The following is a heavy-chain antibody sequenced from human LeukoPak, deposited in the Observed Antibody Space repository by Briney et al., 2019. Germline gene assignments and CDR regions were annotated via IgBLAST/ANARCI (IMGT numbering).Heavy chain of an antibody. Sequence: SETLSLTCAVYGGSFSGYYWSWIRQPPGKGLEWIGEINHSGSTNYNPSLKSRVTISVDTSKNQFSLKLSSVTAADTAVYYCARCYYYDSSGYYDDAFDIWGQGTMVTVSS. CDR2: INHSGST. J-gene: IGHJ3*02. V-gene: IGHV4-34*01. CDR3: ARCYYYDSSGYYDDAFDI. D-gene: IGHD3-22*01. CDR1: GGSFSGYY.